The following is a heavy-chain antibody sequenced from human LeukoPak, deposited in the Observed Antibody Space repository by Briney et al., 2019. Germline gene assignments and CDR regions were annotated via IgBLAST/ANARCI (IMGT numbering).Heavy chain of an antibody. Sequence: QPGGSLRLSCAASGFLFSRYWMSWVRQAPGKGLEWVANIKEDGSEKYYVESMKGRFTISRDNVKNSLYLQINSLRAEDTAVYYCARDSFETDIDYWGQGTLVTVSS. CDR3: ARDSFETDIDY. CDR1: GFLFSRYW. D-gene: IGHD1-14*01. CDR2: IKEDGSEK. V-gene: IGHV3-7*01. J-gene: IGHJ4*02.